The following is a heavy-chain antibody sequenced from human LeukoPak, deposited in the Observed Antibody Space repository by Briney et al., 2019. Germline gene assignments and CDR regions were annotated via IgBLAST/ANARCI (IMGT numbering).Heavy chain of an antibody. D-gene: IGHD6-19*01. V-gene: IGHV3-23*01. CDR2: ISDRGDIT. J-gene: IGHJ4*02. CDR1: GFTFSNYA. Sequence: GGSLRLSCAASGFTFSNYAMSWVRQAPGKGLEWVSAISDRGDITYYADSVKGRFTISRDNSKNTLYLQMNSLRGEDTALYYCVAGSSGWYSGLGYWGQGTPVTFSS. CDR3: VAGSSGWYSGLGY.